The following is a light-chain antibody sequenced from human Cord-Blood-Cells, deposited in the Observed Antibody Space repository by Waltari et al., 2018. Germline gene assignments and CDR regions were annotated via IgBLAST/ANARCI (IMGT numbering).Light chain of an antibody. CDR2: AAS. J-gene: IGKJ4*01. V-gene: IGKV1-39*01. CDR1: QSISSY. CDR3: QKSYSTPLT. Sequence: DIQMTQSASSLSASVGDRVTITCRSSQSISSYLNLYQQKPGKAPKLLIYAASSLQIGVPSRFSGSGSGTDFTLTISSLQPEDFATYYCQKSYSTPLTFGGGTKVEIK.